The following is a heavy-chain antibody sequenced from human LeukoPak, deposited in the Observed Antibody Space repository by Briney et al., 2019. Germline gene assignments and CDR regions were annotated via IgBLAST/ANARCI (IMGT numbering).Heavy chain of an antibody. CDR2: INSDGSST. Sequence: GGSLRLSCAASGFTFSSYWMHWVRQAPGKGLVWVSRINSDGSSTSYADSVKGRFTISRDNPKNTLYLQMNSLRAEDTAVYYCARGIVVVPASPASWFDPWGQGTLVTVSS. D-gene: IGHD2-2*01. CDR3: ARGIVVVPASPASWFDP. CDR1: GFTFSSYW. V-gene: IGHV3-74*01. J-gene: IGHJ5*02.